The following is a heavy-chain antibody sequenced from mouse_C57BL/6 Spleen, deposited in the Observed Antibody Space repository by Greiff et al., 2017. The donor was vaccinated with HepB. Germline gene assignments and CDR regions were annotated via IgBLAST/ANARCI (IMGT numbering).Heavy chain of an antibody. CDR1: GYTFTDYN. D-gene: IGHD2-1*01. V-gene: IGHV1-22*01. Sequence: EVKVVESGPELVKPGASVKMSCKASGYTFTDYNMHWVKQSHGKSLEWIGYINPNNGGTSYNQKFKGKATLTVNKSSSTAYMELRSLTSEDSAVYYCARSYYGNYWFAYWGQGTLVTVSA. J-gene: IGHJ3*01. CDR2: INPNNGGT. CDR3: ARSYYGNYWFAY.